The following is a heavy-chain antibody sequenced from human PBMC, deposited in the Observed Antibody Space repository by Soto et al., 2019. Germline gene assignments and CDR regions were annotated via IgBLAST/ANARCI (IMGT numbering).Heavy chain of an antibody. CDR1: GGTFSSYA. J-gene: IGHJ5*02. CDR2: IIPIFGTA. D-gene: IGHD3-10*01. V-gene: IGHV1-69*13. CDR3: ARAHGRIYGSGRNNWLDP. Sequence: GASVKVSCKASGGTFSSYAISWVRQAPGQGLEWMGGIIPIFGTANYAQKFQGRVTITADESTSTAYMELSSLRSEDTAVYYCARAHGRIYGSGRNNWLDPWGQGTLVTVSS.